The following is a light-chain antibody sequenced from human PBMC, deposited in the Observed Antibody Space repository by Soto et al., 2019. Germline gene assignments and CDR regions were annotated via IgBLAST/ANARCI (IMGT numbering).Light chain of an antibody. V-gene: IGKV1-5*03. J-gene: IGKJ1*01. CDR2: KAS. CDR1: QTISSW. CDR3: QHYNSYSEA. Sequence: DIQMTQSPSTLSGSVGDRVTITCRASQTISSWLAWYQQKPGKAPKLLIYKASTLKSGVPSRLSGSGSGTEFTLTISSLQPDDFATYYCQHYNSYSEAFGRGTKVDI.